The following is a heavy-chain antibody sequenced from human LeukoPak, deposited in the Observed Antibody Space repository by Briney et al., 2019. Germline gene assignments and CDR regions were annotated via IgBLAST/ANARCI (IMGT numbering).Heavy chain of an antibody. Sequence: GGSLRLSCAASGFIFSSYAMNWVRQTPGRGLEWVSATSDSGDNIYYVDSVKGRFTISRDNSRNTLYLQMNSLRVEDTAVYYCAIHLAPEKAYDFADLYGMDVWGQGTTVTVSS. CDR3: AIHLAPEKAYDFADLYGMDV. CDR2: TSDSGDNI. D-gene: IGHD3-3*01. J-gene: IGHJ6*02. V-gene: IGHV3-23*01. CDR1: GFIFSSYA.